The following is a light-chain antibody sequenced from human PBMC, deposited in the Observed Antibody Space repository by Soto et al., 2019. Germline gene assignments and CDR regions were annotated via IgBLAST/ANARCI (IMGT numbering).Light chain of an antibody. Sequence: EIVLTQSPATLSLSPGERATLSCRASQSVGYYLAWYQRQPGQPHRLLIYDASKRATGIPARFSGSWSGTDFTLTISRREPEDFALYYCQQRLNLVTFVGGTEVEIK. V-gene: IGKV3-11*01. CDR2: DAS. CDR1: QSVGYY. CDR3: QQRLNLVT. J-gene: IGKJ4*01.